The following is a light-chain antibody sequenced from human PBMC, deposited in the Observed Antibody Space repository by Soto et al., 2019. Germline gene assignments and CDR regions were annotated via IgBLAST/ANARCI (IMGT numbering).Light chain of an antibody. J-gene: IGKJ5*01. V-gene: IGKV3-11*01. CDR3: QQRSNWPPT. Sequence: ESVFAHAPTTLCFFPGEGATVCWRASQSVSSYLAWYQQKPGQAPRLLIYDASNRATGIPARFSGSGSGTDFTLTISSLEPEDFAVYYCQQRSNWPPTFGQGTQLEIK. CDR1: QSVSSY. CDR2: DAS.